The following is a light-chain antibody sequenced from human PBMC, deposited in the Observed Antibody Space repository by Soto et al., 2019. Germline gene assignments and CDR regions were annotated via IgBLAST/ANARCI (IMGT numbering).Light chain of an antibody. CDR1: HSVSNNY. V-gene: IGKV3-20*01. Sequence: DIAFTLSLGRLSLSPAEGPTLACRASHSVSNNYLAWYQQKPGQAPPLIIYGASTRATGIPHRFSGSGSGTDFTLTISRLEPEDFAVYYCQQYDSSPTWTFGQGTKVDIK. CDR3: QQYDSSPTWT. CDR2: GAS. J-gene: IGKJ1*01.